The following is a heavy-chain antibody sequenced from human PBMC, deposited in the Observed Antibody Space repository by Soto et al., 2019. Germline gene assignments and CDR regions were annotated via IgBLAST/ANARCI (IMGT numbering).Heavy chain of an antibody. Sequence: EVQLLESGGGLVQPGGSLRLSCAVSGLTFSYFAMSWVHQAPGKGLEWVSAISGSGGITYYADSVKGRFTISRDNSKNTLFLQMNSLRAEDTAVYYCALLGRSGSGRPYYYGMDVWGQGTTVTVSS. CDR2: ISGSGGIT. J-gene: IGHJ6*02. CDR1: GLTFSYFA. D-gene: IGHD3-10*01. V-gene: IGHV3-23*01. CDR3: ALLGRSGSGRPYYYGMDV.